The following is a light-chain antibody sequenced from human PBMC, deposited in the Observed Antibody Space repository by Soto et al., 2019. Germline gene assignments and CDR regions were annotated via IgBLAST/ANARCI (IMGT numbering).Light chain of an antibody. CDR3: SSYTSGSAFVL. Sequence: QSVLTQPASVSGSPGQSITISCTGTSNDVGGYNYVSWYQKHPGKAPKLVIYDVSHRPSGVSNRFSGSKSANTASLTVSGLQAEDEADYYCSSYTSGSAFVLFGGGTKLTVL. CDR2: DVS. CDR1: SNDVGGYNY. J-gene: IGLJ2*01. V-gene: IGLV2-14*03.